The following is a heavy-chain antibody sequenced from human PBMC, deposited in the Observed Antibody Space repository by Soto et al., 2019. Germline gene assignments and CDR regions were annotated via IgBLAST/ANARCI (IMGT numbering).Heavy chain of an antibody. CDR3: ASRDPGTSVDY. D-gene: IGHD1-7*01. CDR1: GGSFTSNNW. J-gene: IGHJ4*02. V-gene: IGHV4-4*02. CDR2: IYRTGST. Sequence: GTLSLTCAVSGGSFTSNNWWTWVRQPPGQGLEWIGEIYRTGSTNYNPSLKSRVTISLDKSENQFSLKVTSLTAADTAVYYCASRDPGTSVDYWGQGTLVTVSS.